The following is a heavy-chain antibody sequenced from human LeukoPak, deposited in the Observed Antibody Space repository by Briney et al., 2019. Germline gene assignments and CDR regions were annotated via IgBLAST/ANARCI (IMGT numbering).Heavy chain of an antibody. CDR2: IYYSGST. Sequence: PSETLSLTCTVSGGSISSSSYYWGWIRQPPGKGLEWIGSIYYSGSTYYNPSLKSRVTISVDTSKNQFSLKLGSVTAADTAVYYCASVPVSYYYDSSGYPDYWGQGTLVTVSS. CDR3: ASVPVSYYYDSSGYPDY. CDR1: GGSISSSSYY. D-gene: IGHD3-22*01. J-gene: IGHJ4*02. V-gene: IGHV4-39*01.